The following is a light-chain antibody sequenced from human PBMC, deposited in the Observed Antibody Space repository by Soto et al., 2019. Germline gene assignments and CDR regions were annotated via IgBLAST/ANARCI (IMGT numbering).Light chain of an antibody. CDR3: QQLNTYPPT. V-gene: IGKV1-9*01. CDR1: QGISSY. Sequence: IQLTQSPSSLSASVGARVTVTCRASQGISSYLAWYQQKAGKAPKLLIYAASTLRSGVPSRFSGSGSATDFTLTISSLQPDDFATYYCQQLNTYPPTFGHGTKVDIK. J-gene: IGKJ1*01. CDR2: AAS.